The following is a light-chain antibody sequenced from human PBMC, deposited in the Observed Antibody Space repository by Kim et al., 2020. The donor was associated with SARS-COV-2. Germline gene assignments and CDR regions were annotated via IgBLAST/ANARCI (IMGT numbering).Light chain of an antibody. Sequence: GQGVTLSCSRNNTTSPSNTVHWYQQLPGTSPKLLIYSNNQRPSGVPDRFSGSQSGTSASLAISGLQSEDEADYYCAAWDDSLNGVVFGGGTQLTVL. CDR2: SNN. CDR3: AAWDDSLNGVV. V-gene: IGLV1-44*01. J-gene: IGLJ2*01. CDR1: NTTSPSNT.